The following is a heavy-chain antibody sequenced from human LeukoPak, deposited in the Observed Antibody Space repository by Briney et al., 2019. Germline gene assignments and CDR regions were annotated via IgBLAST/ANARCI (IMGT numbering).Heavy chain of an antibody. CDR1: SGSISSYY. CDR2: IYYSGST. V-gene: IGHV4-59*01. Sequence: PSQTLSLTCTVSSGSISSYYWSWIRQPPGKGLEWIGYIYYSGSTNYNPSLKSRVTISIDTSKNQFSLKLTSVTAADTAVYYCARGDTYFNYWGQGTLVTVSS. CDR3: ARGDTYFNY. D-gene: IGHD2-21*01. J-gene: IGHJ4*02.